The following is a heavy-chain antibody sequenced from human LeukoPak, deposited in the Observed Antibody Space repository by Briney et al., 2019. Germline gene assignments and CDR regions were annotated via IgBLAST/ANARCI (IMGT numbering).Heavy chain of an antibody. CDR1: GYPFTTYG. J-gene: IGHJ4*02. V-gene: IGHV1-18*01. CDR3: ARTRSDYDILTGSYTGPFDY. D-gene: IGHD3-9*01. Sequence: ASVKVSCKATGYPFTTYGVSWVRQAPGQGLEWMGWISGYNGNTNYAQKLQGRVTLTTDTSTSTAYMELRSLRSDDTAVYYCARTRSDYDILTGSYTGPFDYWGQGTLVTVSS. CDR2: ISGYNGNT.